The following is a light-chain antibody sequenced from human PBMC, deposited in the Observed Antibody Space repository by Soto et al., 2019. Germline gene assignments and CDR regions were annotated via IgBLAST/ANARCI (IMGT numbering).Light chain of an antibody. CDR1: QSVSSN. J-gene: IGKJ2*01. CDR2: GAS. Sequence: EIVMTQSPATLSVSPGERATLSCRASQSVSSNLAWYQQNPGQAPRLLIYGASTRATGIPARFSGSGSGTEFTLTISGLQSEDFAVYDCQQYNNWPPYSFGQGTKLEIK. V-gene: IGKV3-15*01. CDR3: QQYNNWPPYS.